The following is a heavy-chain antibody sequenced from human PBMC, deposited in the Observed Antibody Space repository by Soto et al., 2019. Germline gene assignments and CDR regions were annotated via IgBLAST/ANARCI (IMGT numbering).Heavy chain of an antibody. J-gene: IGHJ4*02. V-gene: IGHV3-13*01. CDR1: GFTVSSYD. Sequence: EVQLVESGGGLVQPGGSLRLACAASGFTVSSYDMHWVRHVTGKGLEWVSTLGAGGDTYFPDSVKGRFTISRENAKNSLYLQMNNLGAGDTAVYYCARGTMVRGTLDPGISVTLDYWGQGTLVAVSS. D-gene: IGHD3-10*01. CDR3: ARGTMVRGTLDPGISVTLDY. CDR2: LGAGGDT.